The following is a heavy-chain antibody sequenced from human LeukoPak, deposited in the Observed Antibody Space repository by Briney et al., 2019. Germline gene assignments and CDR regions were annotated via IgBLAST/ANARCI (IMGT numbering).Heavy chain of an antibody. Sequence: PSETLSLTCSVSGGSISSSSHYWTWIRQAPGKGLEWIGEINHRGSTNYNPSLKSRLTMSVDTYKNQFSLKMRSVTDADTAVYYCASSVGSTDYWGQGTLVTVSS. V-gene: IGHV4-39*07. J-gene: IGHJ4*02. CDR3: ASSVGSTDY. CDR1: GGSISSSSHY. D-gene: IGHD1-26*01. CDR2: INHRGST.